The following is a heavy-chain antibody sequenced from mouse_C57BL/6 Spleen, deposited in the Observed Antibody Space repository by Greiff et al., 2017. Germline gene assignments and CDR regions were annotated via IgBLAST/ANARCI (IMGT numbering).Heavy chain of an antibody. Sequence: QVQLKQSGPELVKPGASVKISCKASGYAFSSSWMNWVKQRPGKGLEWIGRIYPGDGDTNYNGKFKGKATLTADKSSSTAYMQLSSLTSEDSAVYFCAREVGGEDYFDYWGQGTTLTVSS. CDR2: IYPGDGDT. V-gene: IGHV1-82*01. J-gene: IGHJ2*01. D-gene: IGHD1-3*01. CDR3: AREVGGEDYFDY. CDR1: GYAFSSSW.